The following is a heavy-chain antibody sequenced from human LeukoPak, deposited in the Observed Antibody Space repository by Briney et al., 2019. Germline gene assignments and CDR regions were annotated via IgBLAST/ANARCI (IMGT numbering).Heavy chain of an antibody. D-gene: IGHD6-13*01. CDR3: AREYSGSWYPYFGY. V-gene: IGHV3-48*03. CDR1: GFTVSSYE. J-gene: IGHJ4*02. Sequence: PGGSLRLSCAASGFTVSSYEMNWVRQAPGKGLEWVSYISSSGSTIYYADSVKGRFTISRDNAKTSLYLQMNSLRAEDTAVYYCAREYSGSWYPYFGYWGQGTLVTVSS. CDR2: ISSSGSTI.